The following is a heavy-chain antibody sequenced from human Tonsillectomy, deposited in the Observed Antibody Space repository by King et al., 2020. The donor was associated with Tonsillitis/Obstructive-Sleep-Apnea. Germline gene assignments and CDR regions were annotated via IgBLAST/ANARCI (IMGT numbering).Heavy chain of an antibody. CDR2: ISSSSSDI. CDR3: ARHPGKSYYYNMDV. CDR1: GFTFSSYS. D-gene: IGHD4-23*01. V-gene: IGHV3-21*01. Sequence: VQLVESGGGLVKPGGSLRLSCAASGFTFSSYSMNWVRQAPGKGLEWVSSISSSSSDIYYADSGKGRFTISRDNAKNSLYLQMNRLRAEDTAVYYCARHPGKSYYYNMDVWGKGTTVTVSS. J-gene: IGHJ6*03.